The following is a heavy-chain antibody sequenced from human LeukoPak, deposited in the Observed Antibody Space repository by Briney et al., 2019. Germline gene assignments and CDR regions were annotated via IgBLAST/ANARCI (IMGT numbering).Heavy chain of an antibody. J-gene: IGHJ5*02. Sequence: PSETLSLTCTVSRGSTSTYYWSWIRQPAGKGLEWIGRIYPSGNTNFNPSLKSRVTMSVDTSKNQFSLKLSSVTAADTAVYYCARGPFTMLRGADNWFDPWGQGTLVTVSS. CDR3: ARGPFTMLRGADNWFDP. D-gene: IGHD3-10*01. CDR2: IYPSGNT. CDR1: RGSTSTYY. V-gene: IGHV4-4*07.